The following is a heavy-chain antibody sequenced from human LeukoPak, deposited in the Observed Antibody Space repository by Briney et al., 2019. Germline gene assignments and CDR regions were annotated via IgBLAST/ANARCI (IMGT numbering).Heavy chain of an antibody. Sequence: PGGSLRLSCAASGFTVSSNYMSWVRQAPGKGLEWVSVIYSGGSTYYADSVKGRFTISRDNSKNTLYLQMNSLRAEDTAAYYCARDIRRGYSYGYGEYWGQGTLVTVSS. V-gene: IGHV3-53*01. J-gene: IGHJ4*02. D-gene: IGHD5-18*01. CDR1: GFTVSSNY. CDR3: ARDIRRGYSYGYGEY. CDR2: IYSGGST.